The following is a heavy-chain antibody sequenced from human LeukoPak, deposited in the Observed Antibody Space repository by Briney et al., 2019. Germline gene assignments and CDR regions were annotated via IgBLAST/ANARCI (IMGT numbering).Heavy chain of an antibody. CDR1: GYTFTGYY. Sequence: ASVKVSCKASGYTFTGYYMHWVRQAPGQGLEWMGWINPNSGGTNHAQKFQGRVTMTRDTSISTAYMELSRLRSDDTAVYYCARVAARVGAFDIWGQGTMVTVSS. CDR3: ARVAARVGAFDI. D-gene: IGHD6-25*01. V-gene: IGHV1-2*02. CDR2: INPNSGGT. J-gene: IGHJ3*02.